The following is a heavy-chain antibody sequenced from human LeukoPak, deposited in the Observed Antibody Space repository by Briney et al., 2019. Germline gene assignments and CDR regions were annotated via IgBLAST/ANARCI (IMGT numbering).Heavy chain of an antibody. J-gene: IGHJ6*02. CDR3: ARLGLSTTVTTYYYGMDV. D-gene: IGHD4-11*01. CDR1: GYSFTSHW. V-gene: IGHV5-10-1*01. CDR2: IDPSDSYT. Sequence: GECLKISCKGSGYSFTSHWISWVRQMPGKGLEWMGRIDPSDSYTNYSPSFQGHVTISADESISTAYLQWSSLKASDTAMYYCARLGLSTTVTTYYYGMDVWGQGTTVTVSS.